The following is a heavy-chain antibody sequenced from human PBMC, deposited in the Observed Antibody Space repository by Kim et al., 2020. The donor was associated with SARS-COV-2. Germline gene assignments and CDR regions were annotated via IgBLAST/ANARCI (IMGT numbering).Heavy chain of an antibody. CDR3: ARSFRGYCSSTSCYPYYYYSYGMDV. CDR2: INHSGST. D-gene: IGHD2-2*01. CDR1: GGSFSGYY. J-gene: IGHJ6*02. Sequence: SETLSLTCAVYGGSFSGYYWSWIRQPPGKGLEWIGEINHSGSTNYNPSLKSRVTISVDTSKNQFSLKLSSVTAADTAVYYCARSFRGYCSSTSCYPYYYYSYGMDVWGQGATVTVSS. V-gene: IGHV4-34*01.